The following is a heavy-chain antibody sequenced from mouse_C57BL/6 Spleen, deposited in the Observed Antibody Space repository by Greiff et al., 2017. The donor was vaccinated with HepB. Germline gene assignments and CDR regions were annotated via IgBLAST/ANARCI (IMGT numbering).Heavy chain of an antibody. V-gene: IGHV3-6*01. J-gene: IGHJ1*03. D-gene: IGHD1-1*01. Sequence: EVKLEESGPGLVKPSQSLSLTCSVTGYSITSGYYWNWIRQFPGNKLEWMGYISYDGSNNYNPSLKNRISITRDTSKNQFFLKLNSVTTEDTATYYCARDPYYYGSRHWYFDVWGTGTTVTVSS. CDR1: GYSITSGYY. CDR3: ARDPYYYGSRHWYFDV. CDR2: ISYDGSN.